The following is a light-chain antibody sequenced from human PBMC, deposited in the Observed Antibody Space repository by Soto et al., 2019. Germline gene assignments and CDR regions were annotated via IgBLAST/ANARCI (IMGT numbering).Light chain of an antibody. Sequence: QSALTQPASVSGSPGQSITISCTGNSSDVGSYNLVSWYQQHPGKAPKLMIYEVSKRPSGVSNRFSGSKSGNTASLTISGLQAEDEADYYCCSYAGSSTYVFGTGTKLTV. CDR3: CSYAGSSTYV. CDR1: SSDVGSYNL. V-gene: IGLV2-23*02. J-gene: IGLJ1*01. CDR2: EVS.